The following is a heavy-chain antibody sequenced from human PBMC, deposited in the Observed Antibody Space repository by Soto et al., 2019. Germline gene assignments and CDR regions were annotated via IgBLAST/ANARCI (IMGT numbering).Heavy chain of an antibody. V-gene: IGHV3-53*01. Sequence: EVHLVESGGGLIPPGGSLRLSCAASGFLVNSAYMTWVRQAPGKGLEWLSMINSDGSTLYAESVKGRFTISRDNSKNRLDLQMNSLRAEDTAMYYCAISGYSFDWGYWGQGNLVIVTS. CDR1: GFLVNSAY. CDR3: AISGYSFDWGY. J-gene: IGHJ4*02. D-gene: IGHD5-18*01. CDR2: INSDGST.